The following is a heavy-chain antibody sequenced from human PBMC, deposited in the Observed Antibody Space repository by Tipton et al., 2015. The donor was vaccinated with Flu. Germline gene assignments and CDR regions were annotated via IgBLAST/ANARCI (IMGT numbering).Heavy chain of an antibody. CDR1: GGSISSYY. CDR3: ARSPIVVVPAAIFDAFDI. D-gene: IGHD2-2*01. CDR2: IYYSGST. J-gene: IGHJ3*02. Sequence: TLSLTCTASGGSISSYYWSWIRQPPGKGLEWIGYIYYSGSTNYNPSLKSRVTISVDTSKNQFSLKLSSVTAADTAVYYCARSPIVVVPAAIFDAFDIWGQGTMVTVSS. V-gene: IGHV4-59*08.